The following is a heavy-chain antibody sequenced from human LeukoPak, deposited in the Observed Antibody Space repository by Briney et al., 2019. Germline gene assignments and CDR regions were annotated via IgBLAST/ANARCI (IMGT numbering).Heavy chain of an antibody. J-gene: IGHJ4*02. V-gene: IGHV3-66*02. Sequence: GGSLRLSCAASGFTVSSNYMSWVRQAPGKGLEWVSVIYSGGSTYYADSVKGRFTISRDNSKNTLYLQMNSLRSEDTAVYYCARDRTMVRGVISALHDYWGQGTLVTVSS. D-gene: IGHD3-10*01. CDR2: IYSGGST. CDR1: GFTVSSNY. CDR3: ARDRTMVRGVISALHDY.